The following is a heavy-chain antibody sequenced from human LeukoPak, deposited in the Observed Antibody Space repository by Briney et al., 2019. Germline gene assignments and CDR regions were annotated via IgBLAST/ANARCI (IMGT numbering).Heavy chain of an antibody. D-gene: IGHD2-21*02. V-gene: IGHV4-38-2*02. CDR2: IYHSGST. J-gene: IGHJ4*02. CDR3: AREEVANCGGDCYSPYYFAY. Sequence: PGGSLRLSCAASGFTFGSYAMSWVRQAPGKGLEWIGSIYHSGSTYYNPSLKSRVTISVDTSKNQFSLKLSSVTAADTAVYYCAREEVANCGGDCYSPYYFAYWGQGTLVTVSS. CDR1: GFTFGSYA.